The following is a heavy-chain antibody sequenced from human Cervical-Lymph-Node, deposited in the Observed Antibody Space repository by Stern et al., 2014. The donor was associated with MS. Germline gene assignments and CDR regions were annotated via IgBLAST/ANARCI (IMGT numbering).Heavy chain of an antibody. Sequence: EVQLVESGAEVKKPGESLRISCQGSGYKFATYWIGWVRQMPGKGLEWMGITHPDNSDTRYGPSFQGQVTISVDKSINTAYLQWDSLKVSDTAMYYCAITTYFQYWGQGTLVTVSS. CDR3: AITTYFQY. CDR2: THPDNSDT. D-gene: IGHD3-3*01. V-gene: IGHV5-51*03. CDR1: GYKFATYW. J-gene: IGHJ4*02.